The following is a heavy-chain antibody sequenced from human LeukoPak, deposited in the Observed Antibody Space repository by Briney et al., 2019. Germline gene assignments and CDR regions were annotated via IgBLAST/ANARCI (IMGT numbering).Heavy chain of an antibody. V-gene: IGHV3-23*01. J-gene: IGHJ6*03. Sequence: GGSLRLSCAASGFTFSLYAMSWVRQAPGKGLEWVSGISGSGDSTYYADSVKGRFTISRDNSKNTLYLQLNSLRAEDTAVYYCAKDPHSTGYYYYYFMYVWGKGTRSPSP. CDR2: ISGSGDST. D-gene: IGHD3-9*01. CDR3: AKDPHSTGYYYYYFMYV. CDR1: GFTFSLYA.